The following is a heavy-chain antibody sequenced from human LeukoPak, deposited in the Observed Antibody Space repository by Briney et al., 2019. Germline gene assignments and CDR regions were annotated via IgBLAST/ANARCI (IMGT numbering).Heavy chain of an antibody. V-gene: IGHV1-18*01. D-gene: IGHD3-22*01. Sequence: SSVKVSLQGSGYTFTSYGISWVRQARGQGLEGVGWISAYNGNTNYAQKLQGRVTTTTDTSTSTAYMELRSLRSDDTAVYYCARADYYDSSGYYYASAFDIWGQGTMVTVSS. CDR3: ARADYYDSSGYYYASAFDI. CDR1: GYTFTSYG. J-gene: IGHJ3*02. CDR2: ISAYNGNT.